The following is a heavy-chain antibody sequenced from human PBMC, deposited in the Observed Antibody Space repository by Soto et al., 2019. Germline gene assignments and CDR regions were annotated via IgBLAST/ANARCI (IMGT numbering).Heavy chain of an antibody. V-gene: IGHV3-30*18. CDR3: AKDGDEGWLRPYYYYMDV. CDR1: GFTFSSYG. J-gene: IGHJ6*03. D-gene: IGHD5-12*01. Sequence: QVQLVESGGNVVQPGRSLRLSCAASGFTFSSYGMHWVRQAPGKGLEWVAVIFFDGTNQYYADSVKGRFTISRDNSKSTLYLQLNSLRPEDTAVYYCAKDGDEGWLRPYYYYMDVWGKGTTVTVSS. CDR2: IFFDGTNQ.